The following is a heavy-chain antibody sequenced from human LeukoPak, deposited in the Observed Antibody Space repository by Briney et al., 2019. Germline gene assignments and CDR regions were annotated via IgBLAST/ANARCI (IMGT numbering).Heavy chain of an antibody. Sequence: SETLSLTCAVYGASFSGYDWSWIRQSPGKGLEWIGEIFHGGSTTYHPSLKSRVTMSVDTSRNHFSLKLTSVTAADTAIYYCATHVRLETHPPHLHFGGQGSLVTVSS. D-gene: IGHD4-11*01. CDR2: IFHGGST. CDR1: GASFSGYD. CDR3: ATHVRLETHPPHLHF. V-gene: IGHV4-34*12. J-gene: IGHJ4*02.